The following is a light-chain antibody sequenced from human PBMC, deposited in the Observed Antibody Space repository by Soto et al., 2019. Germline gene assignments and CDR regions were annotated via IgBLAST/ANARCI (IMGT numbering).Light chain of an antibody. CDR2: GNN. J-gene: IGLJ3*02. CDR3: QSYDSSLNGVV. CDR1: SSNIGAGYD. Sequence: QSVLTQPPSVSGAPGQRVTISCTGGSSNIGAGYDVQWYQQLPGTAPKLLIYGNNNRPSGVPDRFSGSKSGSSASLAITGLQAEDDADYYCQSYDSSLNGVVFGGGTKLTVL. V-gene: IGLV1-40*01.